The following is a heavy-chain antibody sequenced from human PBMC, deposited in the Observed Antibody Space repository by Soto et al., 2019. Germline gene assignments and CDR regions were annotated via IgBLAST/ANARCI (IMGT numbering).Heavy chain of an antibody. CDR1: GFTFSSYS. Sequence: GGSLRLSCAASGFTFSSYSMNWVRQAPGKGLEWVSYISSSSSTIYYADSVKGRFTISRDNAKNSLYLQMNSLRDEDTAVYYCARGGHIVVVTASNGDHYYGMDVWGQGTTVTVSS. CDR2: ISSSSSTI. D-gene: IGHD2-21*02. V-gene: IGHV3-48*02. CDR3: ARGGHIVVVTASNGDHYYGMDV. J-gene: IGHJ6*02.